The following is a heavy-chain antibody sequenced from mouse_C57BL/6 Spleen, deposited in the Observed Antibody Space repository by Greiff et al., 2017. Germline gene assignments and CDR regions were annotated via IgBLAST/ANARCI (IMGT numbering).Heavy chain of an antibody. D-gene: IGHD1-1*01. J-gene: IGHJ1*03. Sequence: EVKLMESGGGFVQPGGSLSLSCAASGFTFTDYYMSWVRQPPGKALEWLGFIRNKANGYTTEYSASVKGRFTISRDNSQSILYLQMNALRAEDSATYYCARYYGSSYWYFDVWGTGTTVTVSS. CDR1: GFTFTDYY. V-gene: IGHV7-3*01. CDR2: IRNKANGYTT. CDR3: ARYYGSSYWYFDV.